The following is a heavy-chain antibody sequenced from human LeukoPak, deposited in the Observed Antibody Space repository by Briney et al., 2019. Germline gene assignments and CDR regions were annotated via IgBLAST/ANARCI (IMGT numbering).Heavy chain of an antibody. D-gene: IGHD5-12*01. CDR2: INPNSGGT. Sequence: ASVKVSCKASGYTFTGYYMHWVRQAPGQGLEGMGWINPNSGGTNYAQKFQGRVTMTRDTSISTAYMELSRLRSDDTAVYYCARDAGYSGYDYPYWGQGTLVTVSS. CDR3: ARDAGYSGYDYPY. CDR1: GYTFTGYY. V-gene: IGHV1-2*02. J-gene: IGHJ4*02.